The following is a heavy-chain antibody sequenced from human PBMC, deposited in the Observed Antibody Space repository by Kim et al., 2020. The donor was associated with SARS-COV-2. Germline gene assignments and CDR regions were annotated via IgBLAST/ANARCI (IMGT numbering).Heavy chain of an antibody. D-gene: IGHD4-17*01. Sequence: SHKSRVTISVDTSKNQFSLKLSSVTAADTAVYYCARGGLYGDYGYWYFDLWGRGTLVTVSS. V-gene: IGHV4-31*02. J-gene: IGHJ2*01. CDR3: ARGGLYGDYGYWYFDL.